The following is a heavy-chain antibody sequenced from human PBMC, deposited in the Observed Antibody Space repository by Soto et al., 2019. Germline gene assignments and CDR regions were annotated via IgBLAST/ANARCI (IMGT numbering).Heavy chain of an antibody. CDR1: GFTFSDHY. CDR3: ARSGSSTSCYDY. D-gene: IGHD2-2*01. Sequence: GESLKISCAASGFTFSDHYIDWVRQAPGKGLEWVGRTRNKGKSHTTEYAASVKGRFTISRDDSKKSLYLQMNSLKTEDTAVYYCARSGSSTSCYDYWGQGTQVTVSS. J-gene: IGHJ4*02. CDR2: TRNKGKSHTT. V-gene: IGHV3-72*01.